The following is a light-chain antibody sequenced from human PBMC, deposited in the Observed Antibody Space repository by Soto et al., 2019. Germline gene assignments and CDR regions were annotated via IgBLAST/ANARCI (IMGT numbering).Light chain of an antibody. J-gene: IGKJ1*01. CDR1: LTVGTN. Sequence: EVVMTQSPATLSVSPGERATLSCRASLTVGTNLAWYQQKPGQPPRLLIYGASTRATGIPARFSGSGSGTDFTLTNSSLQSEDFAVYYCQHHNNWPPGTFGQGTKVEIK. CDR2: GAS. V-gene: IGKV3-15*01. CDR3: QHHNNWPPGT.